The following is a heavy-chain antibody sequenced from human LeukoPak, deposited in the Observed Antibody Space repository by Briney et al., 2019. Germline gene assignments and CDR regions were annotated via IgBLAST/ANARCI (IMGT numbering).Heavy chain of an antibody. D-gene: IGHD1-26*01. J-gene: IGHJ1*01. CDR1: GGSISSSSYY. CDR2: IYYSGST. CDR3: ARVLEGGNYLGYFQQ. Sequence: SETLSLTCTVSGGSISSSSYYWGWIRQPPGKGLEWIGSIYYSGSTYYNPSLKSRVTISVDTSKNQFSLKLSSVTAADTAVYCCARVLEGGNYLGYFQQWGQGTLVTVSP. V-gene: IGHV4-39*07.